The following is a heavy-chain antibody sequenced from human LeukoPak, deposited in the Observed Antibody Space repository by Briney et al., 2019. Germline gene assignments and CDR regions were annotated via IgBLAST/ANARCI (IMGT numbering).Heavy chain of an antibody. V-gene: IGHV3-7*01. D-gene: IGHD6-13*01. CDR2: IKQDGSEK. J-gene: IGHJ4*02. CDR1: GFTFSTYW. Sequence: RGSLRLSCAASGFTFSTYWMSWVRQAPGKGLEWVANIKQDGSEKYYLDSVKGRFTISRDNAKNSLYLQVNSLRAEDTAVYFCTREAAAGIDYWGQGTLVTVSS. CDR3: TREAAAGIDY.